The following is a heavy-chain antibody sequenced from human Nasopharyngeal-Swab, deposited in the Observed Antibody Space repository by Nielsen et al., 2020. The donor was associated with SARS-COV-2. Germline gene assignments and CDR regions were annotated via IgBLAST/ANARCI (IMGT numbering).Heavy chain of an antibody. Sequence: WMRQYLSRGLEGLGRTYYRSKWYNDYAVSVKSRITINPDTSKNQFSLHLNSVTPEDTAVYYCARARGAYGDYYYYYYTDVWGKGTTVTVSS. CDR2: TYYRSKWYN. D-gene: IGHD4-17*01. CDR3: ARARGAYGDYYYYYYTDV. J-gene: IGHJ6*03. V-gene: IGHV6-1*01.